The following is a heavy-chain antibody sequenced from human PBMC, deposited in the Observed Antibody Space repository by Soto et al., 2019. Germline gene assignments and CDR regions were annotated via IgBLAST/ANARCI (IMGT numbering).Heavy chain of an antibody. CDR3: EAEMTFGKLSVV. V-gene: IGHV1-69*01. J-gene: IGHJ6*02. Sequence: QVQLVQSGAEVKKPGSSVKVSCKASGDTDTNYVITWVRQAPGQGLEWMGGIFPKFGTTYSAQKLQDRLTITADESTSTVYMQLSSLRLDDTAVYYCEAEMTFGKLSVVWGQGTTVTVSS. CDR1: GDTDTNYV. D-gene: IGHD3-16*02. CDR2: IFPKFGTT.